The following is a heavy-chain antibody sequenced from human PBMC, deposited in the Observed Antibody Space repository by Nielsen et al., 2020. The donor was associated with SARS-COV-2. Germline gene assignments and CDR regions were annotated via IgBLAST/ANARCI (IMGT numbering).Heavy chain of an antibody. V-gene: IGHV3-21*01. J-gene: IGHJ4*02. D-gene: IGHD3-10*01. Sequence: GESLKISCSASGFPFSNYAMHWVRQAAGKGLEWVSSISSSASYKYYADSLQGRFTISRDNAKNSLYLQMSSLRADDTAVYYCAKGSYHSGEIDYWGQGTLVTVSS. CDR3: AKGSYHSGEIDY. CDR2: ISSSASYK. CDR1: GFPFSNYA.